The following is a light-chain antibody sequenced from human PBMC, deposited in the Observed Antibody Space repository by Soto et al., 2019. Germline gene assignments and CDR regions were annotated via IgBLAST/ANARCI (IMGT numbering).Light chain of an antibody. CDR3: QQYGSSPGYT. Sequence: EIVLTQSPDILSLSPGERATLSCRASQSVRSSYLAWYQQRPGQAPRLLIYGASSRATGIPDRFSGDGSGTDFPLTISRLEPEDFAVYYCQQYGSSPGYTFGQGTKLEIK. J-gene: IGKJ2*01. V-gene: IGKV3-20*01. CDR1: QSVRSSY. CDR2: GAS.